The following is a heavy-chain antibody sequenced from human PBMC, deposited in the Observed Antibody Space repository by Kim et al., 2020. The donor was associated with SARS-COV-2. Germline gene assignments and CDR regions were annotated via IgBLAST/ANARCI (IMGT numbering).Heavy chain of an antibody. CDR1: GFSVISNY. V-gene: IGHV3-53*01. Sequence: GGSLRRSCVPSGFSVISNYMTWVRRAPGKGLEWVSLISSDGNKYYADSVNGRFFISRDSSTNTVYLQLNNLRADDAAIYYCVRDGRTSEGMDVWGQGTTVIVSS. CDR2: ISSDGNK. D-gene: IGHD6-6*01. CDR3: VRDGRTSEGMDV. J-gene: IGHJ6*02.